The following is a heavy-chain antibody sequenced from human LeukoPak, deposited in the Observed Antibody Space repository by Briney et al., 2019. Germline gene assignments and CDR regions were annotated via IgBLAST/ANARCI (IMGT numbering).Heavy chain of an antibody. J-gene: IGHJ4*02. D-gene: IGHD1-26*01. V-gene: IGHV3-30*03. CDR2: ISYDGSNK. CDR1: GFTFSNYG. Sequence: GRSLRLSCAASGFTFSNYGLHWVRQAPGKGLEWVAIISYDGSNKYFADSVKGRFTISRDNSKNTLYLQMNSLRAEDTAVYYCARDVGAKDYWGQGTLVTVSS. CDR3: ARDVGAKDY.